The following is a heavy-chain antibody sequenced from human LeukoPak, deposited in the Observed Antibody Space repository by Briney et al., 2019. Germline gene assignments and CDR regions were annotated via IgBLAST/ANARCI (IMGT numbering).Heavy chain of an antibody. J-gene: IGHJ4*02. CDR3: ARYDYVWGSLGY. CDR1: IVSIKNYY. D-gene: IGHD3-16*01. CDR2: IYYSGST. V-gene: IGHV4-59*08. Sequence: SETLSLTCSFSIVSIKNYYWNWIRQSPGKGLQWIGYIYYSGSTNYNPSLKSRVTISVDTSKNQFSLKLSSVTAADTAVYYCARYDYVWGSLGYWGQGTLVTVSS.